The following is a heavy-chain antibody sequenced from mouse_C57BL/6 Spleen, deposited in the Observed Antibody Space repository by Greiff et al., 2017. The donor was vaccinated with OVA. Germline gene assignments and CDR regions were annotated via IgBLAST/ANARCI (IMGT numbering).Heavy chain of an antibody. CDR1: GYTFTSYW. V-gene: IGHV1-69*01. Sequence: QVQLQQPGAELVMPGASVKLSCKASGYTFTSYWMHWVKQRPGQGLEWIGEIDPSDSYTNYNQKFKGKSTLTVDKSSSTAYMQLSSLTSEDSAVYYGARSNYDYLYAMDYWGQGTSVTVSS. J-gene: IGHJ4*01. CDR2: IDPSDSYT. D-gene: IGHD2-4*01. CDR3: ARSNYDYLYAMDY.